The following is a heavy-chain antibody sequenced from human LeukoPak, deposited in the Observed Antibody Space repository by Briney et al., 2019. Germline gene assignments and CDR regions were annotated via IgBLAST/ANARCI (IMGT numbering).Heavy chain of an antibody. CDR2: IDPNSGGT. V-gene: IGHV1-2*02. D-gene: IGHD6-6*01. J-gene: IGHJ4*02. CDR1: GYTFTGYY. Sequence: GASVKVSCKASGYTFTGYYIHWVRQAPGQGLEWMGWIDPNSGGTNYAQNIQGRVTMTGDPSIITAYMEVRGLRSDDTAVFYCARAPVYSSSAILDFFHYWGQGTLVTVSS. CDR3: ARAPVYSSSAILDFFHY.